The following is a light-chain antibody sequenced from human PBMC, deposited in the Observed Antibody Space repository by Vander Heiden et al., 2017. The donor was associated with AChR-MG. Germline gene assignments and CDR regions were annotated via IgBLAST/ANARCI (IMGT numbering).Light chain of an antibody. V-gene: IGKV2D-29*02. CDR3: MQSIQLHT. Sequence: IVMTQTPLSLSVTPGQPASISCKSSQSLLHSDGKTYLYWYLQKPGQSPQLLIYEGSNRFSGVPDRFSGSGSGTDFTLKISRVEAEDVGVYYCMQSIQLHTFGQGTKLEI. J-gene: IGKJ2*01. CDR2: EGS. CDR1: QSLLHSDGKTY.